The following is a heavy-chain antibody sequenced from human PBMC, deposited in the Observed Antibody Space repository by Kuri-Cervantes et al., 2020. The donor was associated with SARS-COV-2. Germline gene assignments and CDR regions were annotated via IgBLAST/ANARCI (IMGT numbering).Heavy chain of an antibody. CDR2: IRSKPNNYAT. J-gene: IGHJ6*02. CDR3: TTDYDFWSGYYDYYGMDV. CDR1: GFTFGDYA. Sequence: GGSLRLSCTASGFTFGDYAMSWVRQAPGKGLEWVGFIRSKPNNYATAYAASAKGRFTISRDDSKNTAYLQMNSLKTEDTAVYYCTTDYDFWSGYYDYYGMDVWGQGTTVTVSS. V-gene: IGHV3-73*01. D-gene: IGHD3-3*01.